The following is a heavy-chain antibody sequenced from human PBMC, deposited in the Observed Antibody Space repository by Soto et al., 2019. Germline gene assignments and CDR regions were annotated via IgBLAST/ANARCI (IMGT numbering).Heavy chain of an antibody. Sequence: SETLSLTCVVSGNSISTTNWWSWVRQSPGKGLEWIGEIYHSGSTNYNPSLKSRVSMSIDTSKDQFSLKLKSVTAADTALYFCARQRTSVVTQAYFDVWGPGSLVTVSS. V-gene: IGHV4-4*02. CDR2: IYHSGST. D-gene: IGHD2-21*02. J-gene: IGHJ4*02. CDR3: ARQRTSVVTQAYFDV. CDR1: GNSISTTNW.